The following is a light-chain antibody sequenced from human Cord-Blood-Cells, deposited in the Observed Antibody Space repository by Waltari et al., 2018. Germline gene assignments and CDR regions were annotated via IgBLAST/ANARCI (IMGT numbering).Light chain of an antibody. J-gene: IGLJ1*01. Sequence: QSVLTQPPSASGTPGQRVTISCSGSSSNIGSNYVSWYQQLPGTAPKLLIYRNNQGPSGVPDRFSGSKSGTSASLAISGLRSEDEADYYCAAWDDSLSGNYVFGTGTKVTVL. CDR2: RNN. V-gene: IGLV1-47*01. CDR3: AAWDDSLSGNYV. CDR1: SSNIGSNY.